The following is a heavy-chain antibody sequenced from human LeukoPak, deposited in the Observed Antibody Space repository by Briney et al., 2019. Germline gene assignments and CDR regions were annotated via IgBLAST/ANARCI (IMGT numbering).Heavy chain of an antibody. CDR1: GGSFSGYY. D-gene: IGHD6-13*01. J-gene: IGHJ3*02. Sequence: SETLSLTCAVYGGSFSGYYWSWIRQPPGKGLEWIGEINHSGSTNYNPSLKSRVTISVDTSKNQLSLKLSSVTAADTAVYYCAREGYSSSWYGHHAFDIWGQGTMVTVSS. V-gene: IGHV4-34*01. CDR2: INHSGST. CDR3: AREGYSSSWYGHHAFDI.